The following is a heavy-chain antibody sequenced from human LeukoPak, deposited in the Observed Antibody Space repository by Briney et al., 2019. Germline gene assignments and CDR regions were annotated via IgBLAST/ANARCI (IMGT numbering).Heavy chain of an antibody. D-gene: IGHD3-10*01. CDR3: ARDSWFGES. J-gene: IGHJ4*02. V-gene: IGHV3-30*14. Sequence: DSVKGRFTISRDNSNNTLYLQMGSLRPEDTAMYYCARDSWFGESWGQGTLVTVST.